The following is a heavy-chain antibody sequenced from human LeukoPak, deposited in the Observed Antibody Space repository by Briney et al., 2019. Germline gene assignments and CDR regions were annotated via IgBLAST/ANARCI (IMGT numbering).Heavy chain of an antibody. Sequence: SETLSLTCTVSGGSISSYYWSWIRQPAGKGLEWIGRIYTSGSTNYNLSLKSRVTISVDKSKNQFSLKLSSVTAADTAVYYCARDLYCSSTSCRANNWFDPWGQGTLVTVSS. J-gene: IGHJ5*02. D-gene: IGHD2-2*01. CDR3: ARDLYCSSTSCRANNWFDP. CDR1: GGSISSYY. V-gene: IGHV4-4*07. CDR2: IYTSGST.